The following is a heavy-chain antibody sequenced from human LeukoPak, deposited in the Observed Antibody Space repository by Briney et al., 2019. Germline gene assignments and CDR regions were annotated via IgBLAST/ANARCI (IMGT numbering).Heavy chain of an antibody. Sequence: KSSETLSLTCAVYGGSFSGYYWSWIRQPPGKGLEWIGEINHSGSTNYNPSLKSRVTISVDTSKNQFSLKLSSVTAADTAVYYCARVGLLLAPAHWGQGTLVTVSS. V-gene: IGHV4-34*01. CDR2: INHSGST. CDR1: GGSFSGYY. D-gene: IGHD1-26*01. CDR3: ARVGLLLAPAH. J-gene: IGHJ1*01.